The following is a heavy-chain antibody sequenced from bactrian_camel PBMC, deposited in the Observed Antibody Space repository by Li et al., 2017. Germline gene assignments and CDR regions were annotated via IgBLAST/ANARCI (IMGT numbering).Heavy chain of an antibody. CDR3: AAPHSFILTPRFYRLESSDYPY. D-gene: IGHD4*01. Sequence: HVQLVESGGGSVQPGGSLRLSCVASGGSFSDQMGWYRQAPGKEPEAVAAIRRDDLTAYTDSVKGRFTISKDNAENSLFLQMSNLKPEDTAVYYCAAPHSFILTPRFYRLESSDYPYRGQGTQVTVS. CDR1: GGSFSDQ. J-gene: IGHJ4*01. CDR2: IRRDDLT. V-gene: IGHV3S53*01.